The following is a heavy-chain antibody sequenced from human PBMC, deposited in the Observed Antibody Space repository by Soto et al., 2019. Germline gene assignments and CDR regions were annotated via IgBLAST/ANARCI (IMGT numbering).Heavy chain of an antibody. CDR3: ARDRYGDYYYGMDV. CDR1: GFYISSGNY. CDR2: IFHGGNT. Sequence: PSETLSLTCAFSGFYISSGNYLGWIRTRPGKGLEWIGSIFHGGNTYYNPSLKSRVTISVDMSKNQFSLKLSPVTAADTAVYYCARDRYGDYYYGMDVWGQGTTVTVSS. J-gene: IGHJ6*02. D-gene: IGHD4-17*01. V-gene: IGHV4-38-2*02.